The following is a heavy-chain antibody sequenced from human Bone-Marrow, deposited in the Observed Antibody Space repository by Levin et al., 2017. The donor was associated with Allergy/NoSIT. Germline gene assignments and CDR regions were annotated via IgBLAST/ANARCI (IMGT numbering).Heavy chain of an antibody. CDR2: TRNKANIYTT. V-gene: IGHV3-72*01. Sequence: LGESLKISCAASGFSFNDHSMNWVRQAPGKGLEWVGRTRNKANIYTTEYAASVKGRFTISRDDSRSSLFLQMNSLQTEDTAVYYCAREGDSSAYYIDFDYWGQGTLVTVSS. CDR3: AREGDSSAYYIDFDY. D-gene: IGHD6-19*01. CDR1: GFSFNDHS. J-gene: IGHJ4*02.